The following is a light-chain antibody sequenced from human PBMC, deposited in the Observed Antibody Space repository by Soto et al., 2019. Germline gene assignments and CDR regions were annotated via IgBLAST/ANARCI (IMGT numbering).Light chain of an antibody. J-gene: IGKJ4*01. Sequence: IVLTQSPGTLSLSPGEVATLSCGASQTITYNVLAWYQKKPGLAPRLLVYDAFNRATGIPDRVSGSGSGTDFTLTISTLETEDFAVYYCQHYGDSSSTFGGGTRVEI. V-gene: IGKV3D-20*01. CDR3: QHYGDSSST. CDR1: QTITYNV. CDR2: DAF.